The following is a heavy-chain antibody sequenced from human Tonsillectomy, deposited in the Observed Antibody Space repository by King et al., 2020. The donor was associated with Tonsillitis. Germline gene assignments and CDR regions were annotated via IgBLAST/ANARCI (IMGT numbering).Heavy chain of an antibody. V-gene: IGHV4-59*01. Sequence: VQLQESGPGLVKPSETLSLTCTVSGGSISSYYWSWIRQPPGKGLEWIGYIYSSGSTNYNPSLKSRVTISVDTSKNQFSLKLTSVTAADTAVYYCAREYSSGWDRYWYFDLWGRGTLVTVSS. J-gene: IGHJ2*01. CDR1: GGSISSYY. CDR2: IYSSGST. CDR3: AREYSSGWDRYWYFDL. D-gene: IGHD6-19*01.